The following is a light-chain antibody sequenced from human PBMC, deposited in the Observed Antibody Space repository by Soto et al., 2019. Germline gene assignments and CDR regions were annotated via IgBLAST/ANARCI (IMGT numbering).Light chain of an antibody. CDR1: QSISSY. CDR3: QQSYNTPRT. CDR2: AAS. V-gene: IGKV1-39*01. Sequence: DIQMTQSPSSLSASVGDRVTITCRASQSISSYLNWYQQKPGKAPQLLIYAASSLQSGVPSRFSGSGSGTDFTLTISILKPEDFATYYCQQSYNTPRTFGQGTKVEIK. J-gene: IGKJ1*01.